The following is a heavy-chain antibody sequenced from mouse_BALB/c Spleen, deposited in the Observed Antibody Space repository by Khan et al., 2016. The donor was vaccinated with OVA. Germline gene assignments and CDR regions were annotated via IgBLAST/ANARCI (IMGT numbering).Heavy chain of an antibody. CDR1: GYSITSDYA. D-gene: IGHD3-3*01. J-gene: IGHJ3*01. CDR3: ARGLAY. CDR2: ISYSGST. Sequence: EVQLQESGPGLVKPSQSLSLTCTVTGYSITSDYAWNWIRQFPGNKLGWMGYISYSGSTSYTPSLKSRISITRDTSKNQFFLQLNAVTAEDTATYYGARGLAYWGQGTLVTVSA. V-gene: IGHV3-2*02.